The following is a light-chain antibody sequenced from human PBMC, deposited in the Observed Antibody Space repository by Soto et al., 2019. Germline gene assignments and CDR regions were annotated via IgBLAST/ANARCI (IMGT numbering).Light chain of an antibody. CDR1: SSDVGGYNY. J-gene: IGLJ2*01. Sequence: QSALTQPASVSGSPGQSITISCTGTSSDVGGYNYVSWYQQHPGEAPKLMIYDVSNRPSGVSNRFSGSKSGNTASLTISGLQAEDEADYYCSSYTSSSPLVVFGGGTKLTVL. CDR2: DVS. V-gene: IGLV2-14*01. CDR3: SSYTSSSPLVV.